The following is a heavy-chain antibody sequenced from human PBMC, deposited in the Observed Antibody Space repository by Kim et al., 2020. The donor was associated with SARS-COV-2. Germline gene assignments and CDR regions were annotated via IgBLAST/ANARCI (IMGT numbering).Heavy chain of an antibody. CDR3: ARSYYGAGNWFDP. Sequence: GESVEGRFTIAGDNSKNTLCLQMNSLRAEETAVYYGARSYYGAGNWFDPWGQGTLVTVSS. J-gene: IGHJ5*02. V-gene: IGHV3-30*01. D-gene: IGHD3-10*01.